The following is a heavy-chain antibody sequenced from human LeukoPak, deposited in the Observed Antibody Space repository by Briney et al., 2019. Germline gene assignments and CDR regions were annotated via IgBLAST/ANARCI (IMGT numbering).Heavy chain of an antibody. CDR2: IRSKANNYAT. CDR3: TRSSSWSFDY. V-gene: IGHV3-73*01. J-gene: IGHJ4*02. CDR1: GFTFRGSA. D-gene: IGHD6-13*01. Sequence: GGSLRLSCAAWGFTFRGSAMHGVRQACGRGVEGVGRIRSKANNYATSYGASVSGRFTLSRDDSKNTAYLQMNSLKTEDTAVYYCTRSSSWSFDYWGQGILVTVSS.